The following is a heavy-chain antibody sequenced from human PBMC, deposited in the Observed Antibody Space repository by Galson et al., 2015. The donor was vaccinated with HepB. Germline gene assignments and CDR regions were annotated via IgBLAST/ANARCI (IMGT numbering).Heavy chain of an antibody. J-gene: IGHJ3*02. V-gene: IGHV1-46*01. Sequence: SVKVSCKASGYTFTSYYMHWVRQAPGHGLEWMGIINPSGGSTSYAQKFQGRVTMTRDTSTSTVYMELSSLRSEDTAVYYCARDRVSATVVTPSGAFDIWGQGTMVTVSS. CDR2: INPSGGST. CDR3: ARDRVSATVVTPSGAFDI. CDR1: GYTFTSYY. D-gene: IGHD4-23*01.